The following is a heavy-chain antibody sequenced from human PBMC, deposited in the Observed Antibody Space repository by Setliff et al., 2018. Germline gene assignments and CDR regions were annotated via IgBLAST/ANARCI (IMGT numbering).Heavy chain of an antibody. J-gene: IGHJ6*03. CDR2: IYIGGSA. Sequence: SETLSLTCTVSGGSVSATSYYWSWIRQPPGKGLEWIGHIYIGGSANYNPSLKSRVTMSIDTSKNQFSLKLNSVTAADTAVYYCAREQWLDPPGYYYMDVWAKGTTVTVSS. CDR3: AREQWLDPPGYYYMDV. D-gene: IGHD6-19*01. CDR1: GGSVSATSYY. V-gene: IGHV4-61*01.